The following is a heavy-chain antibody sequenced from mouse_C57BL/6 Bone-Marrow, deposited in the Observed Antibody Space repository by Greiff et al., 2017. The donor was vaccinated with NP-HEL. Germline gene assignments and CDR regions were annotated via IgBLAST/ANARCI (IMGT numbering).Heavy chain of an antibody. Sequence: QVQLQQSGSELRSPGSSVKLSCKDFDSEVFPIAYMSWVRQKPGHGFEWIGGILPSIGRTIYGEKFEDKATLDADTLSNTAYLELNILTSEDTAIYYCARHITTVVSTRWYVDVWGTGTTVTVSS. V-gene: IGHV15-2*01. J-gene: IGHJ1*03. CDR3: ARHITTVVSTRWYVDV. CDR2: ILPSIGRT. D-gene: IGHD1-1*01. CDR1: DSEVFPIAY.